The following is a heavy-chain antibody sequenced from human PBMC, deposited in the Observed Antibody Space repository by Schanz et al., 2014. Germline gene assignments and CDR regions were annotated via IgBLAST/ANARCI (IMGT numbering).Heavy chain of an antibody. CDR3: ARVPEPGWFDP. CDR1: GDSISSAY. CDR2: IYYRGNT. Sequence: QVQLQESGPGLVGPSQTLSLTCTVSGDSISSAYWSWIRQHPGKGLEWIGFIYYRGNTYYNPSLKSRVSISLNPSKTQFFLNLNSLTAADTAVYYCARVPEPGWFDPWGQGTLVTVSS. V-gene: IGHV4-31*03. D-gene: IGHD1-26*01. J-gene: IGHJ5*02.